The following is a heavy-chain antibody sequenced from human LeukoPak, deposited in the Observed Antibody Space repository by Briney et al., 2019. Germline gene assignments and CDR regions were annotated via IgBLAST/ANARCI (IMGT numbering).Heavy chain of an antibody. J-gene: IGHJ5*02. CDR1: GGSFSNYY. CDR2: INHSGSA. V-gene: IGHV4-34*01. CDR3: ARSRIVLADSLDP. D-gene: IGHD6-19*01. Sequence: PSETLSLTCAVYGGSFSNYYWSWIRQPPGKGLEWAGEINHSGSASYNPSLKSRVTISVNTSKNQFSLKLSSVTAADTAVYYCARSRIVLADSLDPWGQGTLVTVSS.